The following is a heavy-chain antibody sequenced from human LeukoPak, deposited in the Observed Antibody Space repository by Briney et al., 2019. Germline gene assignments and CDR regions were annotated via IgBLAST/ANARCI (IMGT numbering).Heavy chain of an antibody. J-gene: IGHJ4*02. Sequence: GGSLRLSCAASGFTFSSYTMNWVRQAPGKGLEWVSSISSSSSYIYYANSVRGRFTISRDNAKNSLYLQMNSLRADDTAVYYCARVQWLATGYYFDYRGQGTLVTVSS. CDR3: ARVQWLATGYYFDY. CDR2: ISSSSSYI. V-gene: IGHV3-21*01. D-gene: IGHD6-19*01. CDR1: GFTFSSYT.